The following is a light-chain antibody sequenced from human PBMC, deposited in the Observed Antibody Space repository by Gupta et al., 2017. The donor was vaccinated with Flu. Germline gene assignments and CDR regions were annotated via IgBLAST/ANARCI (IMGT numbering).Light chain of an antibody. J-gene: IGLJ3*02. CDR3: QVWDSSNGV. CDR1: NIESKN. Sequence: SSEVTQPLSVSVALGQTARITCGGINIESKNVHWYQQKPGQAPVVVIYRDFKRPSGIPERISGSNSGNTATLTISGAQAGDEGDYYCQVWDSSNGVFGGGTKLTVL. CDR2: RDF. V-gene: IGLV3-9*01.